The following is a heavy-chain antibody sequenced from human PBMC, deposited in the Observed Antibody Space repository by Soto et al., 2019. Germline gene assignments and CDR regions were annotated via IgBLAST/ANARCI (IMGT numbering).Heavy chain of an antibody. CDR2: IFGSGGGI. D-gene: IGHD2-21*02. CDR3: AKDAVSGDGLWLMDH. V-gene: IGHV3-23*01. CDR1: GFTFSKFA. J-gene: IGHJ4*02. Sequence: GGSLRLSCTASGFTFSKFAMTWVRQAPGKGLECVSGIFGSGGGIEYADSVKGRFTISRDNSKNTLYLQMTNLRADDTAVYYCAKDAVSGDGLWLMDHWGQGTQVTVSS.